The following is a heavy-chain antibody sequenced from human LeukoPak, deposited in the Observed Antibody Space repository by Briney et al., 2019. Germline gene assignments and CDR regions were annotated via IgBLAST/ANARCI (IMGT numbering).Heavy chain of an antibody. V-gene: IGHV3-7*03. CDR3: AGGNSMNV. CDR2: IKKDGSGI. Sequence: PGGSLRLSCAVFEFPFSDSWMYWVRQAPGKGLEGVANIKKDGSGISYVDSVQGRFIISRDNAKNSLYLQMNSLRVEGTAVYFCAGGNSMNVWGKGTAVTVSS. J-gene: IGHJ6*04. D-gene: IGHD1/OR15-1a*01. CDR1: EFPFSDSW.